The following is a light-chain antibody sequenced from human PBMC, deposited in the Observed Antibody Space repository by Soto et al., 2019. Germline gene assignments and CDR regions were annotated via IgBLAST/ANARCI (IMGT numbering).Light chain of an antibody. J-gene: IGKJ5*01. Sequence: EIVLTQSPGTLSLSPGERATLSCRASQSVTSRYLAWYQQKPGQAPRLLIYGASSRATGIPDRFSGRGSGTDFSLTISRLEPEDYAVYYCQQYGTSPPITFGQGTRLENK. V-gene: IGKV3-20*01. CDR2: GAS. CDR3: QQYGTSPPIT. CDR1: QSVTSRY.